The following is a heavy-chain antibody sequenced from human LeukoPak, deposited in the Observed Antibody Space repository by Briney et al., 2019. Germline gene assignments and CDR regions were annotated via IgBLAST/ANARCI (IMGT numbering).Heavy chain of an antibody. CDR3: ARALGSGTYYG. V-gene: IGHV3-53*01. CDR1: RFTLSSYN. J-gene: IGHJ4*02. Sequence: TGGSLRLSCADSRFTLSSYNMNWVRQAPGKGLEWVACFYNGESTFYADSVKGRFTISRDASKNTVHLQMDRLRADDTAMYYCARALGSGTYYGWGQGTLVTVSS. CDR2: FYNGEST. D-gene: IGHD1-26*01.